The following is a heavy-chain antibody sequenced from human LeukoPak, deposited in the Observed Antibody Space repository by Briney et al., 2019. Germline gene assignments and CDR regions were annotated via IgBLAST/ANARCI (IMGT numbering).Heavy chain of an antibody. D-gene: IGHD6-19*01. CDR2: MKQDGSEK. J-gene: IGHJ4*02. CDR3: AKLMGWGIAVAGTLYFDY. Sequence: PGGSLRLSCAASGFTFSSYWMSWVRQAPGKGLEWVANMKQDGSEKYYGDSVRGRFTISRDNARNSVYLQMNSLRAEDTAVYYCAKLMGWGIAVAGTLYFDYWGQGTLVTVSS. CDR1: GFTFSSYW. V-gene: IGHV3-7*03.